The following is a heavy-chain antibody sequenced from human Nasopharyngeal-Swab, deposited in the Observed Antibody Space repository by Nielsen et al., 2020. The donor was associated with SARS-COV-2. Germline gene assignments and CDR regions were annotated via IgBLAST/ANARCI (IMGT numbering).Heavy chain of an antibody. CDR1: GFTFSSDW. Sequence: GSLRLSCVASGFTFSSDWMHWVRQVPGKGLVWVSRIDEHGSTINHADSVEGRFTISRDNAKNTLFLQMNSLRAEDTAVYYCGRDLGGRFSTWGQGTLVTVSS. J-gene: IGHJ5*02. CDR3: GRDLGGRFST. D-gene: IGHD3-16*01. CDR2: IDEHGSTI. V-gene: IGHV3-74*01.